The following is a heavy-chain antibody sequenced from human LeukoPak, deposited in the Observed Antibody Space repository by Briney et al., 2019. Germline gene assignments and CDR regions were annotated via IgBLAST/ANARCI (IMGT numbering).Heavy chain of an antibody. D-gene: IGHD3-10*01. CDR3: ATPVPHGSDPSLYYYYMDV. CDR2: ISGSGGST. V-gene: IGHV3-23*01. J-gene: IGHJ6*03. CDR1: EFSVGSNY. Sequence: PGGSLRLSCAASEFSVGSNYMTWVRQAPGRGLEWVSAISGSGGSTFYADSVKGRFTISRDNPKTTLYLQMNSLRAEDTAVYYCATPVPHGSDPSLYYYYMDVWGKGTTVTISS.